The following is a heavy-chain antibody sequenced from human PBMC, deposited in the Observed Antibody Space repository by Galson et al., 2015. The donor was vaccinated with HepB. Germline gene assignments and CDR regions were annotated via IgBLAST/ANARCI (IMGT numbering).Heavy chain of an antibody. D-gene: IGHD3-22*01. CDR1: GLTFNKYS. CDR2: ISSSGRHI. V-gene: IGHV3-21*04. CDR3: ASGYYYDDSGNFIQSPHDY. Sequence: SLRLSCAVSGLTFNKYSMNWVRQAPGKGLEWVSSISSSGRHIYYVDSVKGRFTVSRDNTKKSLFLEMSSLRAEDTAMYYCASGYYYDDSGNFIQSPHDYWGQGALVAVSS. J-gene: IGHJ4*02.